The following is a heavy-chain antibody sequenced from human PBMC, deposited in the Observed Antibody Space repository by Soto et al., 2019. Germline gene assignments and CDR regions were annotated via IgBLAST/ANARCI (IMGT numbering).Heavy chain of an antibody. Sequence: PSETLSLTCAVYGGSFSGYYWSWIRQPPGKGLEWIGEINHSGSTNYNPSLKSRVTISVDASKNQFSLKLSSVTAADTAVYYCARGLIVGIAAAGPKGDYYYYGMDVWGQGTTVTVSS. J-gene: IGHJ6*02. V-gene: IGHV4-34*01. CDR1: GGSFSGYY. D-gene: IGHD6-13*01. CDR3: ARGLIVGIAAAGPKGDYYYYGMDV. CDR2: INHSGST.